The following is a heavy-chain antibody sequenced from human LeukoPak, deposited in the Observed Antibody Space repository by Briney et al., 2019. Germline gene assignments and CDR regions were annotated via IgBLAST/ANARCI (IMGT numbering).Heavy chain of an antibody. CDR2: IKQDGSEK. V-gene: IGHV3-7*05. CDR3: ARKSSHFDSSGYFDY. CDR1: GFTFSTYW. Sequence: GGSLRLSCAASGFTFSTYWMSWVRQAPGKGLEWVANIKQDGSEKKYVDSVKGRFTISRDNSKNTLSLQMNSLRAEDTAVYYCARKSSHFDSSGYFDYWGQGTLLTVSS. J-gene: IGHJ4*02. D-gene: IGHD3-22*01.